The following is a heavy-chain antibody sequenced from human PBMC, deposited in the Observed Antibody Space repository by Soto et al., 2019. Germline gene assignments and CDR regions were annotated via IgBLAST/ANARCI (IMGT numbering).Heavy chain of an antibody. V-gene: IGHV3-30*18. D-gene: IGHD6-19*01. CDR2: VSHDGRNT. J-gene: IGHJ4*02. Sequence: VQLVESGGGVVQPGRSLRLSCAASGFTFSDYAMHWVRQAPGKGLEWVAVVSHDGRNTHYADSVKGRFTISRDSSTNTVFVEMTSLRAEDTAVCYCAKGGRQWLVTSDFNYWGQGALVTVSS. CDR3: AKGGRQWLVTSDFNY. CDR1: GFTFSDYA.